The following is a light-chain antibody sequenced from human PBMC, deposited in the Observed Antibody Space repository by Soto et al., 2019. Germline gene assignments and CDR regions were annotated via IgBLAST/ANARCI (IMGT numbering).Light chain of an antibody. CDR2: GAS. Sequence: EIVLTQSPGTLSLSPGERATLSCRARQSGSSSSLGWYQQKPGQAPRLLIYGASSRATGIPDRLSGSGSGTDFTLTISRLETEGVAVSYCQQYGSSPYTFGLGTKLEIK. V-gene: IGKV3-20*01. J-gene: IGKJ2*01. CDR1: QSGSSSS. CDR3: QQYGSSPYT.